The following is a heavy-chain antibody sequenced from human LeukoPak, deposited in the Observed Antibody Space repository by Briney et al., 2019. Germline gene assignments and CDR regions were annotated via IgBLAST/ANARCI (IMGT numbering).Heavy chain of an antibody. V-gene: IGHV4-59*08. CDR3: ARGYSGYVDDY. Sequence: SETLSLTCAVSGGSISSYYWSWIRQPPGKGLEWIGYIYYSGSTNYNPSLKSRVTISVDTSKNQFSLKLSSVTAADTAVYYCARGYSGYVDDYWGQGTLVTVSS. CDR2: IYYSGST. J-gene: IGHJ4*02. D-gene: IGHD5-12*01. CDR1: GGSISSYY.